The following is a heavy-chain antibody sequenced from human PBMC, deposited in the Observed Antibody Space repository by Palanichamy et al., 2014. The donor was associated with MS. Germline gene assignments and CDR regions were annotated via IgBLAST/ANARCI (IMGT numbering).Heavy chain of an antibody. Sequence: DVQLVESGGGLVKPGGSLRVSCVASGFTFSSYSMHWVRQAPGKGLEWVSSISIGSSSIYYADSVKGRFTMSRDNAQNSLYLQMNSLRAEDTAAYYCARPYGGNVFGYLDLWGRGTLVTVSS. CDR2: ISIGSSSI. CDR1: GFTFSSYS. V-gene: IGHV3-21*01. J-gene: IGHJ2*01. CDR3: ARPYGGNVFGYLDL. D-gene: IGHD4-23*01.